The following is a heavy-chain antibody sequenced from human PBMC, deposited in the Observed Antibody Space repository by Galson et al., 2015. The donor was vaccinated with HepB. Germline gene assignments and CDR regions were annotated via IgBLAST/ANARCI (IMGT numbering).Heavy chain of an antibody. CDR1: GYSFSVYN. CDR2: INPSRGDT. Sequence: SVKVSCKATGYSFSVYNMHWVRQAPGQGLEWMGWINPSRGDTTYGQTFQRRVTMTADTSSSTVYLEVARLTYDDTAMYYCARGLEWYDSDWPDSLDYWGQGTLVIASS. V-gene: IGHV1-2*02. D-gene: IGHD3-3*01. CDR3: ARGLEWYDSDWPDSLDY. J-gene: IGHJ4*02.